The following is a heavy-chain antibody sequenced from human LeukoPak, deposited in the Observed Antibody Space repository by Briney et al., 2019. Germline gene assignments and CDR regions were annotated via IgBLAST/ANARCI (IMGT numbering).Heavy chain of an antibody. Sequence: GGSLRLSCAASGFTFSSYEMNWVRQAPGKGLEWVSYISSSGSTIYYADSVKGRFTISRDNAKNSLYLQMNGLRAEDTALYYCARDGSLPDYWGQGTLVTVSS. CDR3: ARDGSLPDY. CDR1: GFTFSSYE. V-gene: IGHV3-48*03. CDR2: ISSSGSTI. J-gene: IGHJ4*02.